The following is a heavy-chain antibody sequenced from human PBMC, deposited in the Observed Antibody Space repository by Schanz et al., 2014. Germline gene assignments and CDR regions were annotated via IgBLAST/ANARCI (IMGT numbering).Heavy chain of an antibody. J-gene: IGHJ5*01. Sequence: EVQLVQSGGGLVQPGGSLRLSCAASGFTFSSHWMHWVRQDPGKGLVWVARINSVGSNTFYADSVKGRFTISRDNSKNTLYLQMNSLRAEDTAVYYCAKTPREYCNYDNCPNWFDSWGQGTLVTASS. CDR1: GFTFSSHW. CDR2: INSVGSNT. V-gene: IGHV3-74*01. D-gene: IGHD2-15*01. CDR3: AKTPREYCNYDNCPNWFDS.